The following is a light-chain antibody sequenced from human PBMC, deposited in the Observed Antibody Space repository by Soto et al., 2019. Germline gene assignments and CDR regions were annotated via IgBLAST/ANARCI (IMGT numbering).Light chain of an antibody. Sequence: EIVLTQSPATLSLSPGERATLSFRASQSVSSYLAWHQQKPGQAPRLLIYDASNRATGIPARFSGSGSGTDFTLTISSLEPEDFATYYCQQSFTTWTFGQGTKVDIK. CDR1: QSVSSY. V-gene: IGKV3-11*01. CDR2: DAS. J-gene: IGKJ1*01. CDR3: QQSFTTWT.